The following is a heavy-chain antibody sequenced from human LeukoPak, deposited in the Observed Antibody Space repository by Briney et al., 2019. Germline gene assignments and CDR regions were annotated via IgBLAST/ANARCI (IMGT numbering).Heavy chain of an antibody. J-gene: IGHJ4*02. D-gene: IGHD5-24*01. CDR3: ARYRRDGYNLGY. CDR2: IYYSGSI. CDR1: GGSISSSSYY. Sequence: PSETLSLTCTVSGGSISSSSYYWGWIRQPPGKGLEWIGSIYYSGSIYYNPSLKSRVTISVDTSKNQFSLKLSSVTAADTAVYYCARYRRDGYNLGYWGQGTLVTVSS. V-gene: IGHV4-39*01.